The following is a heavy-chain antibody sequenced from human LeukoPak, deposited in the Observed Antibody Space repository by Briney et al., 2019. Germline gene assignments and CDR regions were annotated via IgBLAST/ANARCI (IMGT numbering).Heavy chain of an antibody. Sequence: GGSLRLSCAASGFTVSSNYMSWVRQAPGKGLEWVSVIYRGGSTYYADSVKGRFTISRDNSKNTLYLQINSLRAEDTAVYYCARDHYDSSGYYHDYWGQGTLVTVSS. D-gene: IGHD3-22*01. J-gene: IGHJ4*02. V-gene: IGHV3-53*01. CDR1: GFTVSSNY. CDR2: IYRGGST. CDR3: ARDHYDSSGYYHDY.